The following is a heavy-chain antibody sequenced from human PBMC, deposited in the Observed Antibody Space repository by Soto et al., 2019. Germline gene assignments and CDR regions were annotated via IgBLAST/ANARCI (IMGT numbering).Heavy chain of an antibody. D-gene: IGHD2-15*01. CDR2: ISSDGSKK. J-gene: IGHJ1*01. CDR3: AKGYLYCSGGSCFGPIEH. Sequence: QVQLVESGGGVVQPGRSLRLSCAGSGFTFSDYGVYWVRQAPGKGLEWVAVISSDGSKKYYVDSVRGRFTISRDNSNNTLNLQMNSLRTEDTAFYYCAKGYLYCSGGSCFGPIEHWGQGTLVTVSS. CDR1: GFTFSDYG. V-gene: IGHV3-30*18.